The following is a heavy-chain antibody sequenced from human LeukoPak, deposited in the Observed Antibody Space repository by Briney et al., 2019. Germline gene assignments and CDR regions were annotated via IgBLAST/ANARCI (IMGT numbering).Heavy chain of an antibody. CDR2: ISGSGNYI. Sequence: PGGSLRLSCAASGFTFSDYYMSWIRQAPGKGLGWVSYISGSGNYINYADSVKGRFTISRDNAKNSLYLQMNSLRAEDTAVYYCARDYDSSGYYWTPVGYWGQGTLVTVSS. CDR3: ARDYDSSGYYWTPVGY. CDR1: GFTFSDYY. J-gene: IGHJ4*02. D-gene: IGHD3-22*01. V-gene: IGHV3-11*01.